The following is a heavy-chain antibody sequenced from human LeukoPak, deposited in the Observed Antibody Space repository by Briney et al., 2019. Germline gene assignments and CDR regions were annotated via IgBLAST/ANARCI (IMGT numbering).Heavy chain of an antibody. CDR1: GFIISSYT. Sequence: GRSLRLSCVASGFIISSYTMHWVRQAPGKGLEWVSYISSSTIYYADSVKGRFTISRDNAKNSLYLQMNSLRDEDTAVYYCARDGAFDYWGQGTLVTVSS. CDR3: ARDGAFDY. J-gene: IGHJ4*02. D-gene: IGHD1-26*01. V-gene: IGHV3-48*02. CDR2: ISSSTI.